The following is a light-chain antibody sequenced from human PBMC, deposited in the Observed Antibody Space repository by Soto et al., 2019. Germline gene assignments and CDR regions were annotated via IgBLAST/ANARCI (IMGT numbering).Light chain of an antibody. CDR2: EVN. J-gene: IGLJ1*01. CDR3: SSYAGINNLGV. CDR1: SSEVGGYKY. Sequence: QSALTQPPSASGSTRQSVTNSCTGTSSEVGGYKYVSWYQQHPGKAPKLMIFEVNKRPSGVPDRFSGSKSGNTASLTVSGLQAEDEADYYCSSYAGINNLGVFGTGTKVTVL. V-gene: IGLV2-8*01.